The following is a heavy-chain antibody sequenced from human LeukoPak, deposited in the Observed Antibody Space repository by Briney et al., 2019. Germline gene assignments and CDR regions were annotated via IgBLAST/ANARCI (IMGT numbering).Heavy chain of an antibody. CDR3: AKDREGLSSGYDLEYFDY. CDR2: ISSSSSTI. J-gene: IGHJ4*02. CDR1: GFSFSSYA. D-gene: IGHD5-12*01. Sequence: PGGSLRLSCAASGFSFSSYAMHWVRQAPGKGLEWVSYISSSSSTIYYADSVKGRFTISRDNAKNTLFLQMNSLRAEDTAIYYCAKDREGLSSGYDLEYFDYWGQGTLVTVSS. V-gene: IGHV3-48*01.